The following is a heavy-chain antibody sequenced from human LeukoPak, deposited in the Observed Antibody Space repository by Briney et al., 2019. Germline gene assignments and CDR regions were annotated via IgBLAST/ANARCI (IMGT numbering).Heavy chain of an antibody. V-gene: IGHV4-30-2*01. CDR3: ARGKGGVRGVIHYYYYYGMGV. J-gene: IGHJ6*04. CDR1: GGSISSGGYS. CDR2: IYHSGST. Sequence: SETLSLTCAVSGGSISSGGYSWSWIRQPPGKGLEWIGYIYHSGSTYYNPSLKSRVTISVDRSKNQLSLKLSSVTAADTAVYYCARGKGGVRGVIHYYYYYGMGVWGKGTTVTVSS. D-gene: IGHD3-10*01.